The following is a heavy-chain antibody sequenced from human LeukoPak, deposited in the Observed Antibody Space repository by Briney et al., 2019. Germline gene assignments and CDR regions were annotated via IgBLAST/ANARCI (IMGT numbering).Heavy chain of an antibody. J-gene: IGHJ4*02. D-gene: IGHD3-16*02. CDR1: GGSISSSSYY. CDR2: IYYSGST. Sequence: SETLSLTCTVSGGSISSSSYYWGWIRQPPGKGLEWIGSIYYSGSTYYNPSLKSRVTISVDTTKNQFSLKLSSVTAAVTVVYYCARLYANDYGWGSYREDGRYYFDYWGQGTLVTVSS. V-gene: IGHV4-39*01. CDR3: ARLYANDYGWGSYREDGRYYFDY.